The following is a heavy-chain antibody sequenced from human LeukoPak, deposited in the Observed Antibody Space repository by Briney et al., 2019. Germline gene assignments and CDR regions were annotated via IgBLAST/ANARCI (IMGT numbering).Heavy chain of an antibody. CDR3: ARALGSNSDY. CDR1: GFTFDDYE. D-gene: IGHD1-26*01. V-gene: IGHV3-20*04. J-gene: IGHJ4*02. CDR2: INWNGGRK. Sequence: GGSLRLSCAASGFTFDDYEMSWVRQAPGKGLEWVAGINWNGGRKGYADSVKGRFTISRDNAKNTLYLQMNSLRAEDTAVYYCARALGSNSDYWGQGTLVTVSS.